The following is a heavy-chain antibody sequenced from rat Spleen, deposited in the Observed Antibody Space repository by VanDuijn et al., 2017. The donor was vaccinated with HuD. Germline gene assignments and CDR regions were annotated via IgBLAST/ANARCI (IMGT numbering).Heavy chain of an antibody. D-gene: IGHD1-6*01. V-gene: IGHV5-25*01. CDR3: TRDRILRSTGFDY. CDR2: ISSGGGNT. CDR1: GFTFSDYY. J-gene: IGHJ2*01. Sequence: EVRLVESDGGLVQPGGSLKLSCAASGFTFSDYYMAWVRQAPTKGLEWVATISSGGGNTYYRDSVKGRFTISRDNAKSSLYLQMDSLRSEDTATYYCTRDRILRSTGFDYWGRGVMVTVSS.